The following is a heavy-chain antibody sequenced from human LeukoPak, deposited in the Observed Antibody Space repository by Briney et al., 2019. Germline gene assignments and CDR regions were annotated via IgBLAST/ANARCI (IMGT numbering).Heavy chain of an antibody. J-gene: IGHJ4*02. CDR2: INHSGST. CDR3: ARGGGLRYSYGYRALDY. Sequence: ASETLFLTCAVYGGSFSGYYWSWIRQPPGKGLEWIGEINHSGSTNYNPSLKSRVTISVDTSKNQFSLKLSSVTAADTAVYYCARGGGLRYSYGYRALDYWGQGTLVTVSS. V-gene: IGHV4-34*01. CDR1: GGSFSGYY. D-gene: IGHD5-18*01.